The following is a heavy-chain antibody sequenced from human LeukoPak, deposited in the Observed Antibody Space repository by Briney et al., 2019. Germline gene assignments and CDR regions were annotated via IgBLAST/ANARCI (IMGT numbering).Heavy chain of an antibody. D-gene: IGHD2-8*01. Sequence: NPGGSLRLSCAASGFTFSDYYMSWLRQAPGKGLEWVSYISSSSSYTNYADSVKGRFTISRDNAKNSLYLQMNSLRAEDTAVYYCARDLSVSYSFDYWGQGTLVTVSS. CDR3: ARDLSVSYSFDY. V-gene: IGHV3-11*06. J-gene: IGHJ4*02. CDR2: ISSSSSYT. CDR1: GFTFSDYY.